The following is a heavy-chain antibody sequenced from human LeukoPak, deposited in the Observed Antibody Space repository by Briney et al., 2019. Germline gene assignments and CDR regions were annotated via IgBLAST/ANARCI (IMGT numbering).Heavy chain of an antibody. Sequence: SETLSLTCAVYGGSFSGYYWSWIRQPPGKGLEWIGEINHSGSTNYNPSLKSRVTISVDTSKNQFSLKLSSVTAADTAVYYCARAVGYRSGGSCSLDYWGQGTLVTVSS. CDR3: ARAVGYRSGGSCSLDY. J-gene: IGHJ4*02. CDR1: GGSFSGYY. D-gene: IGHD2-15*01. CDR2: INHSGST. V-gene: IGHV4-34*01.